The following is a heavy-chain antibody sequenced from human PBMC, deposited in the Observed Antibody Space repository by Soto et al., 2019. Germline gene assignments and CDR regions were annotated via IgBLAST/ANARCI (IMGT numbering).Heavy chain of an antibody. J-gene: IGHJ5*02. CDR2: MNPGSGDT. CDR3: ATMATFGSLNWFDP. CDR1: GYTFNIND. D-gene: IGHD3-10*01. Sequence: EASVEVCSEASGYTFNINDVSWVRQANRQGLEWMGWMNPGSGDTGYAQKFQGRVTMTRDISIATAYMELSSLRSDDTAIYYCATMATFGSLNWFDPWGQGTLVTVSS. V-gene: IGHV1-8*01.